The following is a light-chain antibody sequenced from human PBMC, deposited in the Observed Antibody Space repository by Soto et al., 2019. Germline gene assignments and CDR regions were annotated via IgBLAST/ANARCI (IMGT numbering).Light chain of an antibody. CDR1: ETINDF. CDR3: QQNFSPFVT. CDR2: SAS. J-gene: IGKJ4*01. V-gene: IGKV1-39*01. Sequence: DIQMTQSPPYLSASVGDRVTITCRASETINDFLNWYQLKPGKAPKLLIYSASNLQPGVPSRFSGSGYGTDFTLTLTGLQHEDSATYFCQQNFSPFVTFGAGTKVEV.